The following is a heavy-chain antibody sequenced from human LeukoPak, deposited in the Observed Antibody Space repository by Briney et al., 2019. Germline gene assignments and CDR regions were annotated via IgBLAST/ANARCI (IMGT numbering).Heavy chain of an antibody. CDR2: IYYSGST. D-gene: IGHD6-19*01. J-gene: IGHJ4*02. CDR1: GGSISSSSYY. Sequence: SETLSLTCTVSGGSISSSSYYWGWIRQPPGKGLEWIGSIYYSGSTYYNPSLKSRVTISVDTSKNQFSLKLSSVTAADTAAYYCGATSLKQWLQKANWGQGTLVTVSS. CDR3: GATSLKQWLQKAN. V-gene: IGHV4-39*01.